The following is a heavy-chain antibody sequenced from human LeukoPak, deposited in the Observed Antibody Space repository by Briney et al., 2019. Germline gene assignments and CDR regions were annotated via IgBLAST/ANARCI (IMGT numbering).Heavy chain of an antibody. CDR3: ARDSGTVSDAFDI. Sequence: ASVKVSCKASGYTFISYYIHWVRQAPGQGLEWMGIINPSGGSTRYAQKFQGRVTMTRDTSTGTIYMELSSLRSEDTAVYFCARDSGTVSDAFDIWGQGTMVTVSS. CDR2: INPSGGST. CDR1: GYTFISYY. V-gene: IGHV1-46*01. J-gene: IGHJ3*02. D-gene: IGHD4-11*01.